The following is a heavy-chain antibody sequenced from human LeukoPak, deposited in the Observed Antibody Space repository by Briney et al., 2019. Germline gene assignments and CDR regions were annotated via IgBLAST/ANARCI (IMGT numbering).Heavy chain of an antibody. Sequence: GGSLRLSCAASGFTFSTYSLNWVRQAPGKGLEWISYICSTNIIYYADSVKGRLTISRDNGKNSVYLQMNSLRDEDTAVYYCARGVRGLANFDYWGQGTLVTVSS. J-gene: IGHJ4*02. CDR1: GFTFSTYS. V-gene: IGHV3-48*02. D-gene: IGHD3-10*01. CDR3: ARGVRGLANFDY. CDR2: ICSTNII.